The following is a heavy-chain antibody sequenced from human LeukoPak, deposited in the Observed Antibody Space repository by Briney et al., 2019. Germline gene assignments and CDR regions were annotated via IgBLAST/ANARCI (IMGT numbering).Heavy chain of an antibody. V-gene: IGHV4-59*01. Sequence: SETLSLTCTVSGGSISSSYWSWVRQPPGKGLEWMGYIDNSGSTNYNPSLKSRVTISLDTPKSQFSLKLSSVTAADTAVYYCARAPLYSGGSGWSIYYFYAMDVWGQGTTVTVSS. D-gene: IGHD6-19*01. CDR3: ARAPLYSGGSGWSIYYFYAMDV. CDR2: IDNSGST. J-gene: IGHJ6*02. CDR1: GGSISSSY.